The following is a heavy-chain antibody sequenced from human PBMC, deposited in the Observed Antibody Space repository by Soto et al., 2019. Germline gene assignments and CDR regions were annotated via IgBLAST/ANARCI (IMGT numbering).Heavy chain of an antibody. J-gene: IGHJ4*02. V-gene: IGHV3-53*01. D-gene: IGHD3-9*01. Sequence: GGSLRLSCAAFGFTLDKYTRGWVRQAPGKGLEWVAESFSSGGTQYADSVKGRFTISRDNSRNMVFLQMNGLRVEDTALYYCARDREPDGIWTFDSWGQGALVTVSS. CDR1: GFTLDKYT. CDR3: ARDREPDGIWTFDS. CDR2: SFSSGGT.